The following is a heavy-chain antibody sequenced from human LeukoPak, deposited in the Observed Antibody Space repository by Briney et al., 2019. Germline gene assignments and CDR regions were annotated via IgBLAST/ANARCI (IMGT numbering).Heavy chain of an antibody. V-gene: IGHV3-33*08. D-gene: IGHD4-11*01. Sequence: GGSLRLSCAASGFTFSSYGMHWVRQAPGKGLEWVAVIWYDGSNKYNADSVKGRFTISRDNSKNTLYLQMNSLRAEDTAVYYCARDSYSNYFWFDPWGQGTLVTVSS. CDR3: ARDSYSNYFWFDP. J-gene: IGHJ5*02. CDR2: IWYDGSNK. CDR1: GFTFSSYG.